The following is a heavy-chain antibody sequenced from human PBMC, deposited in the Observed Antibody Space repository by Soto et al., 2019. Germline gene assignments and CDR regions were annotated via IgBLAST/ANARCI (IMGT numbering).Heavy chain of an antibody. V-gene: IGHV3-15*07. Sequence: EVQLVQSGGVLVKPGGSLRLSCAASGFTFSDAWMNWVRQVPGKGLEWVGRSKSKTNGATTDYAAPVKGRFTISRDDSTNTLYMQMTSLKTEDTAVYFCTTFRHYYDSSAYSLWDFWGQGTLVTVSS. J-gene: IGHJ4*02. CDR1: GFTFSDAW. CDR3: TTFRHYYDSSAYSLWDF. D-gene: IGHD3-22*01. CDR2: SKSKTNGATT.